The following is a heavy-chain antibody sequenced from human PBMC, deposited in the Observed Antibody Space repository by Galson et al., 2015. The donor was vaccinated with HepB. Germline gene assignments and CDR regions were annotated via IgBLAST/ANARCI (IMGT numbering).Heavy chain of an antibody. J-gene: IGHJ4*02. CDR1: GGSISSYY. D-gene: IGHD1-26*01. CDR3: ARCGSYSRSFDY. CDR2: IYYSGST. V-gene: IGHV4-59*08. Sequence: LSLTCTVSGGSISSYYWSWIRQPPGKGLEWIGYIYYSGSTNYNPSLKSRVTISVDASKNQFSLKLSSVTAADTAVYYCARCGSYSRSFDYWGQGTLVTVSS.